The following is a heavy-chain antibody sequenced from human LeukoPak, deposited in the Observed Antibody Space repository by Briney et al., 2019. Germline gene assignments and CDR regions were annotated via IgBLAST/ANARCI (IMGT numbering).Heavy chain of an antibody. D-gene: IGHD1-26*01. V-gene: IGHV1-69*05. Sequence: ASVKVSCKASGGTFSSYAISWVRQAPGQGLEWMGGIIPIFGTANYAQKFQGRVTITTDESTSKAYMELSSLRSEDKAVYYCARAQVGADPTSFDYWGQGTLVTVSS. CDR1: GGTFSSYA. J-gene: IGHJ4*02. CDR2: IIPIFGTA. CDR3: ARAQVGADPTSFDY.